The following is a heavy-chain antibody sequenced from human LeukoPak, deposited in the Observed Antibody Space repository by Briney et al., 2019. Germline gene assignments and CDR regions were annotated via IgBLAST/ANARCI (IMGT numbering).Heavy chain of an antibody. CDR3: ARGHLSPFPKVIWFDP. CDR1: GYTFSNHD. Sequence: ASVKVSCKASGYTFSNHDINWVRQAPGQGLEWMGWMNPKSGNTGHAQKFQGRVTMTRNTSTSTAYMELQNVRSDDTAVYYCARGHLSPFPKVIWFDPWGQGTLVTVSS. D-gene: IGHD2/OR15-2a*01. V-gene: IGHV1-8*01. CDR2: MNPKSGNT. J-gene: IGHJ5*02.